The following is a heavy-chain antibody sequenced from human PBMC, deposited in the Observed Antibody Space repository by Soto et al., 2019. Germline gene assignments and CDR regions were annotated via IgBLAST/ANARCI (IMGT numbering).Heavy chain of an antibody. CDR3: AREDDTSCRSGVDHFSYFYGMDV. CDR1: GFTFSAYW. Sequence: PGGSLRLCCAASGFTFSAYWMSWVRQAPGRGLEGVANINQDAHETNYVDSLRGRVTISRDNADNSLYLHMSSLRVEDTAVYYCAREDDTSCRSGVDHFSYFYGMDVWGQGTTVTVS. D-gene: IGHD2-2*01. V-gene: IGHV3-7*03. CDR2: INQDAHET. J-gene: IGHJ6*02.